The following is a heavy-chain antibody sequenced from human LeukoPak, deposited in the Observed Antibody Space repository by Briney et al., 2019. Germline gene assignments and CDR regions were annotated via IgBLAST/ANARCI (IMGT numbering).Heavy chain of an antibody. D-gene: IGHD3-10*01. CDR1: GFTVSSNY. CDR2: IYSGGST. J-gene: IGHJ6*04. V-gene: IGHV3-53*01. CDR3: ASQGSGPSGYYYGMDV. Sequence: GGSLRLSCAASGFTVSSNYMSWVRQAPGKGLEWVSGIYSGGSTYYADSVKGRFTISRDNSKNTLYLQMNGLRAEDTAVYYCASQGSGPSGYYYGMDVWGKGTTVTVSS.